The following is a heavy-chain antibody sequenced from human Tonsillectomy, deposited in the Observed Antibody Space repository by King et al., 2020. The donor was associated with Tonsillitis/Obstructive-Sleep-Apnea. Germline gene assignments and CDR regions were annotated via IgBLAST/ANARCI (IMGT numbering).Heavy chain of an antibody. V-gene: IGHV4-59*01. CDR3: ARVDSSGYYSFDY. CDR2: IYYSGST. Sequence: QLQESGPGLVKPSETLSLTCTVSGGSISSYYWSWIRQPPGKGLEWIGYIYYSGSTNYNPSLKSRVTISVDTSKNQFSLKLSSATAADTAVYYCARVDSSGYYSFDYWGQGTLVTVSS. D-gene: IGHD3-22*01. CDR1: GGSISSYY. J-gene: IGHJ4*02.